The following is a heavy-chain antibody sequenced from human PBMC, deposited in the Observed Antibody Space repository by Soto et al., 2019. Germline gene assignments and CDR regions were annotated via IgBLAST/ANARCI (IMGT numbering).Heavy chain of an antibody. CDR2: LNAGNGNT. D-gene: IGHD1-26*01. Sequence: SRKATGYTHTSYQMHWVRQAPGQRLYCMGWLNAGNGNTKYSQKFQGRVTITRDTSASTAYMELSSLRSEDTAVYYCARGKVSEWELPKFYYYYGMDVWGQGTTVTVSS. J-gene: IGHJ6*02. CDR1: GYTHTSYQ. CDR3: ARGKVSEWELPKFYYYYGMDV. V-gene: IGHV1-3*01.